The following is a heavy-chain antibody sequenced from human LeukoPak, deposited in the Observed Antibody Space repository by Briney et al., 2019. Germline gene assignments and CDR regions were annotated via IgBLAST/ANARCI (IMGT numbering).Heavy chain of an antibody. J-gene: IGHJ4*02. CDR3: AKDLYSNYGPADY. CDR2: INGGGVNT. CDR1: GFTFSSYA. D-gene: IGHD4-11*01. V-gene: IGHV3-23*01. Sequence: GGSLRLSCAASGFTFSSYAMSWVRQAPGKGLEWVSTINGGGVNTHYADSVGGRFTISRDNSKNTLILQMNSLRDEDTAVYYCAKDLYSNYGPADYWGQGNLVTVSS.